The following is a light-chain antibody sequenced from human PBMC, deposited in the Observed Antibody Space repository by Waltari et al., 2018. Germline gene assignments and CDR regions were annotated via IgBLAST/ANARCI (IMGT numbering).Light chain of an antibody. CDR3: CSYAGSSPHVI. J-gene: IGLJ2*01. V-gene: IGLV2-23*01. CDR2: GGS. CDR1: SNDGGRYRF. Sequence: QSALTQPPSVSGSPRPPSTISCTGSSNDGGRYRFVSWYQQHPGKAPQLMIYGGSKRPSGVSNRLSGSKSGNTASLTISGLRAEDEADYYCCSYAGSSPHVIFGGGTKLTVL.